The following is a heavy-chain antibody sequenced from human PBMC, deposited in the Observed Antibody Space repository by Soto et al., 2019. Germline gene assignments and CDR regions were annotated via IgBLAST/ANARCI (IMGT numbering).Heavy chain of an antibody. CDR2: VYFSGST. V-gene: IGHV4-61*08. J-gene: IGHJ5*02. CDR3: ARITVDTYMIYWSDP. D-gene: IGHD3-16*01. Sequence: SETLSLTCSVSGDSVSSGDYYWSWIRQPPGKGLEWIGHVYFSGSTNYIPSLKRRLTMSVDTAKNQFSLKLNSVTAADTAVYYCARITVDTYMIYWSDPWGQGTKVTVSS. CDR1: GDSVSSGDYY.